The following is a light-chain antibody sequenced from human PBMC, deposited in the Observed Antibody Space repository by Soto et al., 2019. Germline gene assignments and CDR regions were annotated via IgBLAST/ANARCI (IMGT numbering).Light chain of an antibody. CDR1: QSVSSN. J-gene: IGKJ4*01. CDR2: GAS. V-gene: IGKV3-15*01. Sequence: EIVMTQSPATLSVSPGERATLSCRASQSVSSNLAWYQQKPGKAPRLLIYGASTRATAIPARFSGSGSGTEVTLTISSMQYEDFAVYYCQQYNDWPPLTFGGGTKVEIK. CDR3: QQYNDWPPLT.